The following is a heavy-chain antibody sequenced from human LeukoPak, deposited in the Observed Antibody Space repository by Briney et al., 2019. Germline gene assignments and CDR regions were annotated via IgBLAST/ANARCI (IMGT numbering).Heavy chain of an antibody. J-gene: IGHJ3*02. CDR1: GFTFSNAW. Sequence: PGGSLRLSCAASGFTFSNAWMSWVRQAPGKGLEWVGRFKSKTDGWTTDYAAPVKGRFTISRDDSKNTVYLQMDSLKTEDTAVYYCTTDYTSYSSSWYDAFDIWGQGTMVTVSS. V-gene: IGHV3-15*01. CDR3: TTDYTSYSSSWYDAFDI. CDR2: FKSKTDGWTT. D-gene: IGHD6-13*01.